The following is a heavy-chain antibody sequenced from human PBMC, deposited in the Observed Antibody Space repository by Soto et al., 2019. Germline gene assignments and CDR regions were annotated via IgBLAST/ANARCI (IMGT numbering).Heavy chain of an antibody. CDR1: GFTFSSYG. V-gene: IGHV3-33*01. CDR2: IWYDGSNK. J-gene: IGHJ4*02. CDR3: ARETPRHYYDSSGPLDY. D-gene: IGHD3-22*01. Sequence: GGSLRLSCAASGFTFSSYGMHWVRQAPGKGLEWVAVIWYDGSNKYYADSVKGRFTISRDNSKNTLYLQMNSLRAEDTAVYYCARETPRHYYDSSGPLDYWGQGTLVSVSS.